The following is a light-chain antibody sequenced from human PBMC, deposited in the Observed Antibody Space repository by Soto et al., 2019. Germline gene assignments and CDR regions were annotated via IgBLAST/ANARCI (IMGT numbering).Light chain of an antibody. CDR2: AAF. J-gene: IGKJ1*01. Sequence: DIRMTQSPSSLSASVGDRVTITCRASQGINNYLAWFQQKPGKAPKSLIYAAFSLHTGVPSKFSGNASGTEFTLTISSLQPEDFATYYCQQYNTFPRTFGQGTKVEIK. V-gene: IGKV1-16*02. CDR1: QGINNY. CDR3: QQYNTFPRT.